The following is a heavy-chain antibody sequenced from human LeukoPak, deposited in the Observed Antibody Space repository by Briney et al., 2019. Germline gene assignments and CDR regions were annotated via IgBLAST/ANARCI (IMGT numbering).Heavy chain of an antibody. D-gene: IGHD2-2*01. Sequence: GRSLRLSCAASGFTFSSYGMHWVRQAPGKGLEWVAVIWYDGGNKYYADSVKGRFTISRDNSKNTLYLQMNSLRAEDTAVYYCAREHVCSSTSCSYYYYYGMDVWGKGTTVTVSS. CDR3: AREHVCSSTSCSYYYYYGMDV. CDR1: GFTFSSYG. J-gene: IGHJ6*04. CDR2: IWYDGGNK. V-gene: IGHV3-33*01.